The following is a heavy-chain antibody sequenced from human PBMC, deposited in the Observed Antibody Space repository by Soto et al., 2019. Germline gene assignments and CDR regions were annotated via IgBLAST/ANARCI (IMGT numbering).Heavy chain of an antibody. CDR2: IYHSGST. Sequence: QVQLQESGPGLVKPSGTLSLTCVVFSDSISSNDWWSWVRQAPGKGLEWIGEIYHSGSTNYNPSLKSRVNISVDKSKNQFSLTLRSVTAADTAVYYCARVPLQMGLYYVDNWGQGTLVTVSS. CDR3: ARVPLQMGLYYVDN. D-gene: IGHD2-15*01. CDR1: SDSISSNDW. J-gene: IGHJ4*02. V-gene: IGHV4-4*02.